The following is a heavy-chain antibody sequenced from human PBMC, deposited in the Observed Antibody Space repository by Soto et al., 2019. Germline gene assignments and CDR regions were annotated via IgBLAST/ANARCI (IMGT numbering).Heavy chain of an antibody. V-gene: IGHV3-23*01. CDR1: GFTFNNYA. J-gene: IGHJ4*02. Sequence: EVQLLESGGGLVQPGGSLRLSCAASGFTFNNYAMTWVRQAPGKGLEWVSAISGGGDTTSYADSVKGRFTVSRDGFKNTVESEVGRLGAGDPALIFRSKGRGRSGNLTPRVDFWGQGTLVTVSS. CDR3: SKGRGRSGNLTPRVDF. D-gene: IGHD3-10*01. CDR2: ISGGGDTT.